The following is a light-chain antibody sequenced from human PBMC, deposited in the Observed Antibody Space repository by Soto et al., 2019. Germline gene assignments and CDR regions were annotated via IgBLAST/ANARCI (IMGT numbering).Light chain of an antibody. CDR2: DAS. CDR3: QQYGSSGT. V-gene: IGKV3-20*01. Sequence: EIVMTLSPATLSVSPGERATLSCRASQSVSSNYLAWYQQKPGQAPRLLIYDASNRATGIPARFSGSGSGTDFTLTISSLEPEDFAVYYCQQYGSSGTFGQGTKVDIK. J-gene: IGKJ1*01. CDR1: QSVSSNY.